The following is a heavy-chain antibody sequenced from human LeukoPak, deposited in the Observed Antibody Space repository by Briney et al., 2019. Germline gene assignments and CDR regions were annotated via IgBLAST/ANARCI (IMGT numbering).Heavy chain of an antibody. CDR3: ARRLLDIVVVVAAPHGGYYFDY. CDR1: GGSFSGYY. V-gene: IGHV4-34*01. J-gene: IGHJ4*02. Sequence: SETLSPTCAVYGGSFSGYYWSWIRQPPGKGLEWIGEINHSGSTNYNPSLKSRVTISVDTSKNQFSLKLSSVTAADTAVYYCARRLLDIVVVVAAPHGGYYFDYWGQGTLVTVSS. D-gene: IGHD2-15*01. CDR2: INHSGST.